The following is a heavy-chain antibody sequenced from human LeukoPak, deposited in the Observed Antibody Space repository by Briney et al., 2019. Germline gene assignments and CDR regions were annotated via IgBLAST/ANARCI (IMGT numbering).Heavy chain of an antibody. J-gene: IGHJ4*02. Sequence: GGSLRLSCAASGFTFSSYSMNWVRQAPGKGLEWVSSISSSSSYIYYADSVKGRFTISRDNAKNSLYLQMNSLRAEDTAVYYCARGRITGTPIHVDYWGQGTLVTVSS. V-gene: IGHV3-21*01. CDR1: GFTFSSYS. CDR2: ISSSSSYI. CDR3: ARGRITGTPIHVDY. D-gene: IGHD1-20*01.